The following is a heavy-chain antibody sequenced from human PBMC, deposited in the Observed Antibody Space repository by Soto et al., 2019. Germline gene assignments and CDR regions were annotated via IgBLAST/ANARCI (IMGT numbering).Heavy chain of an antibody. CDR2: IIPIFGTA. J-gene: IGHJ6*02. CDR1: GGTFSSCA. Sequence: ASVKVSCKASGGTFSSCAISWVRQAPGQGLEWMGGIIPIFGTANYAQKFQGRVTITADESTSTAYMELSSLRSEDTAVYYSATEDKPMKYYYYGRKLGAPGTTFTVSS. D-gene: IGHD5-18*01. CDR3: ATEDKPMKYYYYGRKL. V-gene: IGHV1-69*13.